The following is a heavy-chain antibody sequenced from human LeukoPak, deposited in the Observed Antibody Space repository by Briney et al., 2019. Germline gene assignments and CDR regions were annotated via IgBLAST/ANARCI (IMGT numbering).Heavy chain of an antibody. Sequence: PSETRSLTCAVYGGSLSSYYWSWIRQPPGKGLEWIGEINHSGSTNNNPSLKSRVTVLVDASKNQFSLKLTSVTAADSAVYYCARSRAGNDFLSAFYAFDIWGQGTMVTVSS. D-gene: IGHD3-3*01. J-gene: IGHJ3*02. CDR1: GGSLSSYY. CDR3: ARSRAGNDFLSAFYAFDI. CDR2: INHSGST. V-gene: IGHV4-34*01.